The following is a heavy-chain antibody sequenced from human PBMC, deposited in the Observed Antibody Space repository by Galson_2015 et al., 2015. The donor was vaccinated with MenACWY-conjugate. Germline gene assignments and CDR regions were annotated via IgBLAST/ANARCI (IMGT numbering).Heavy chain of an antibody. CDR1: GFTFSSYA. CDR2: ISGSGGST. V-gene: IGHV3-23*01. J-gene: IGHJ4*02. Sequence: SLRLSCAASGFTFSSYAMSWVRQAPGKGLEWVSAISGSGGSTYYADSVKGRFTISRDNSKNTLYLQMNSLRAEDTAVYYCAKEPSVGATRFPYFDYWGQGTLVTVSS. CDR3: AKEPSVGATRFPYFDY. D-gene: IGHD1-26*01.